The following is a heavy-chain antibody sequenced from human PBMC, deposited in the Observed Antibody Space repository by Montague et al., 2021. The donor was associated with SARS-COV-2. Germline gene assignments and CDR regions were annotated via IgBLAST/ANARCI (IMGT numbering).Heavy chain of an antibody. D-gene: IGHD5-12*01. J-gene: IGHJ5*01. CDR2: IEYSGST. CDR3: GRLGYSTYTVDS. CDR1: GDSLSFYF. Sequence: SETLSLTCTVSGDSLSFYFWTWIRQPPARGLEWIGYIEYSGSTNYNPSLKSRLTMSLDMSSNQFSLELGSVTAADTAVYYCGRLGYSTYTVDSWGHGALVSVSS. V-gene: IGHV4-59*08.